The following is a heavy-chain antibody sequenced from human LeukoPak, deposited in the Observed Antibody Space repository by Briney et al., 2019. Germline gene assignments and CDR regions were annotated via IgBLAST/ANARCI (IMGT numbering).Heavy chain of an antibody. CDR1: GYRFTSYW. D-gene: IGHD5-24*01. CDR2: IYPGDSDT. CDR3: ARLRDGYKSPRGFDY. Sequence: GESLKISFKGSGYRFTSYWIGWGRPMPGKGREGMGIIYPGDSDTSYSPSFQRQVTISADKSISTAYLQWSSLKASDTAMYYCARLRDGYKSPRGFDYWGQGTLVTVSS. V-gene: IGHV5-51*01. J-gene: IGHJ4*02.